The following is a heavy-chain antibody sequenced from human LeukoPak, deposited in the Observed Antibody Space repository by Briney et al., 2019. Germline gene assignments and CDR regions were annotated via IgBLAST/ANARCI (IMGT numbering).Heavy chain of an antibody. J-gene: IGHJ6*02. V-gene: IGHV3-30*03. CDR1: GFTFGSSA. CDR3: ARGTDTKPFWSGYWVDV. D-gene: IGHD3-3*01. Sequence: PGRSPRLSCVASGFTFGSSAMHWVRQAPGKGLEWVAVISYDESNKYYADSVKGRFTISRDNSKNTLYLQMNSLRAEDTAAYYCARGTDTKPFWSGYWVDVWGQGTTVTVSS. CDR2: ISYDESNK.